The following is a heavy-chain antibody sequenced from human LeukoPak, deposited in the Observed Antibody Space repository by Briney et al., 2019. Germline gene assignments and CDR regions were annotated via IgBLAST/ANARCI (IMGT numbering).Heavy chain of an antibody. D-gene: IGHD3-22*01. CDR2: MNPYSGGT. CDR1: GYTFTGYY. V-gene: IGHV1-2*02. CDR3: ATSQVVVSFDY. J-gene: IGHJ4*02. Sequence: ASVSVSCTASGYTFTGYYMHWVRQAPGQGLEWMGWMNPYSGGTNYAQTFQGRVTMTRDTSISTAYMELSRLRSDDTAVYYCATSQVVVSFDYWGQGTLVTVSS.